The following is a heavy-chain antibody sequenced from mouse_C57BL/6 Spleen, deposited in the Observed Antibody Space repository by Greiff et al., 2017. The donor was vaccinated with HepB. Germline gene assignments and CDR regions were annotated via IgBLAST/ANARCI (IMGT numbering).Heavy chain of an antibody. CDR2: IDPSDSYT. J-gene: IGHJ2*01. Sequence: VQLQQPGAELVRPGTSVKLSCKASGYTFTSYWMHWVKQRPGQGLEWIGVIDPSDSYTNYNQKFKGKATLTVDTSSSTAYMQLSSLTSEDSAVYYCARGEAYYSNYVGFDYWGQGTTLTVSS. V-gene: IGHV1-59*01. CDR1: GYTFTSYW. CDR3: ARGEAYYSNYVGFDY. D-gene: IGHD2-5*01.